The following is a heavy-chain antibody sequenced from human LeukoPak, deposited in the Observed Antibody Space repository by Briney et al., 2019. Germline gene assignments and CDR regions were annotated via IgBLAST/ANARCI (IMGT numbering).Heavy chain of an antibody. CDR2: IGTTDDT. CDR1: GFPFGSYP. J-gene: IGHJ4*02. Sequence: GGSLRLSCVASGFPFGSYPMTWVRQSPVKGLEWVSTIGTTDDTYYADSVKGRFTISRDNYKDTLYLQMHSLGAVDTAIYYCAKSRIVDHRGYFDYWGQGTLVTVSS. CDR3: AKSRIVDHRGYFDY. V-gene: IGHV3-23*01. D-gene: IGHD2-15*01.